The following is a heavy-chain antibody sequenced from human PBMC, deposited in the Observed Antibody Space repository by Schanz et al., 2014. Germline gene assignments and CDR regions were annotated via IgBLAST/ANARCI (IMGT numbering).Heavy chain of an antibody. CDR1: GFTFSSYG. D-gene: IGHD6-13*01. CDR3: AREQIMAAAGLVDY. J-gene: IGHJ4*01. Sequence: EVQLLESGGGLVQPGGSLRLSCAASGFTFSSYGMHWVRQAPGKGLEWVSSISSSGSYIHYADSVKGRFTISRDNAKNTLYLQMNSLRAEDTAVYYCAREQIMAAAGLVDYWGHGTLVTVSS. V-gene: IGHV3-21*04. CDR2: ISSSGSYI.